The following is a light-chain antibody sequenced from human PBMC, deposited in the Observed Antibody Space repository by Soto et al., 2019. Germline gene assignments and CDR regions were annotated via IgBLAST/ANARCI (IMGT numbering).Light chain of an antibody. CDR2: EVS. CDR1: TTDVGGYNY. J-gene: IGLJ3*02. V-gene: IGLV2-14*01. Sequence: QSALTQPASVSGSPGQSITISCTGTTTDVGGYNYVSWYQQHPGKAPKLLIYEVSSRPSGVSDHFSGSKSGNTASLTISGLQTEGEDDYYCHTYTSSNTWVFGGGTKLTVL. CDR3: HTYTSSNTWV.